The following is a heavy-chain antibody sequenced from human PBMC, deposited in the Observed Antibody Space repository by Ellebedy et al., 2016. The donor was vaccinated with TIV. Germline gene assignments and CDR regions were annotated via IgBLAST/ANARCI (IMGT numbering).Heavy chain of an antibody. J-gene: IGHJ4*02. D-gene: IGHD1-26*01. V-gene: IGHV1-18*01. CDR3: ARVSGSYYKSSSSAYFDY. CDR2: ISAYNGNT. Sequence: AASVKVSCKASGYTFTSYGINWVRQAPGQGLEWMGWISAYNGNTNYARNLQGRVTMTTDTSTSTAFMDLRSLRSDDTAVYYCARVSGSYYKSSSSAYFDYWGQGTLVTVSS. CDR1: GYTFTSYG.